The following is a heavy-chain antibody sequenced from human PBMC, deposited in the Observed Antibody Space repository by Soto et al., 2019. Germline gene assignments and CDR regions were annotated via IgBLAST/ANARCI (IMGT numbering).Heavy chain of an antibody. V-gene: IGHV4-59*01. CDR2: VYYTGNT. CDR3: ARGYSYGKYDS. CDR1: GGSISGYS. D-gene: IGHD5-18*01. J-gene: IGHJ4*02. Sequence: SETLSLTCAVSGGSISGYSCTWIRQPPGKGLEWIGYVYYTGNTNYNVSLKSRVTISMEASKTQFSLRLTSVTAADTAVYYCARGYSYGKYDSWGQGTLVTVSS.